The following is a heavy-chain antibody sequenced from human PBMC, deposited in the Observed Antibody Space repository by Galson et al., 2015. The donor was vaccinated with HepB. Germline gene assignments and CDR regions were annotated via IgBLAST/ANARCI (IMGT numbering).Heavy chain of an antibody. J-gene: IGHJ4*02. CDR1: GFTFGSYW. V-gene: IGHV3-7*03. CDR2: IKQDGSEK. Sequence: SLRLSCAASGFTFGSYWMSWVRQAPGKGLEWVANIKQDGSEKYYVDSVKGRFTISRDNAKNSLYLQMNSLRAEDTAVYYCARVGGLLWFGELFSFFDYWGQGTLVTVSS. CDR3: ARVGGLLWFGELFSFFDY. D-gene: IGHD3-10*01.